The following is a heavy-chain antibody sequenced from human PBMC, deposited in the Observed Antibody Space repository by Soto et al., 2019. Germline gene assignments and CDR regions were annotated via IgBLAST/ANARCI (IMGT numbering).Heavy chain of an antibody. D-gene: IGHD5-18*01. Sequence: QVQLLESGPGLVKPSQTLSLICNVSGASISSGGYYWSWIRQRPGGGLEWLGFIYYSGISHYNPSLKSRASISVDTSKNQFSLKLISVTAVDTAVYYCARIEWIQPRFDYWGQGALVTAS. J-gene: IGHJ4*02. CDR2: IYYSGIS. CDR1: GASISSGGYY. V-gene: IGHV4-31*03. CDR3: ARIEWIQPRFDY.